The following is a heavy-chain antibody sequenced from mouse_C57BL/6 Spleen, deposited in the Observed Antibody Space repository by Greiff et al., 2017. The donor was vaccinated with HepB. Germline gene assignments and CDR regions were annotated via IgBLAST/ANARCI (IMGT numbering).Heavy chain of an antibody. J-gene: IGHJ3*01. CDR3: ARHHTPSNWGLAY. CDR1: GFTFSDYY. Sequence: EVKLVESGGGLVQPGGSLKLSCAASGFTFSDYYMYWVRQTPEKRLEWVAYISNGGGSTYYPDTVKGRFTISRDNAKNTLYLQMSRLKSEDTAMYYCARHHTPSNWGLAYWGQGTLVTVSA. CDR2: ISNGGGST. D-gene: IGHD4-1*01. V-gene: IGHV5-12*01.